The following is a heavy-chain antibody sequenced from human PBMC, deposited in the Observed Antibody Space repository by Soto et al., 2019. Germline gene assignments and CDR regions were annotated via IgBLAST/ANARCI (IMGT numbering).Heavy chain of an antibody. CDR2: IYWDDDK. J-gene: IGHJ4*02. CDR3: AHRPYNWNDPNYFDY. CDR1: GFSLSTSGVG. D-gene: IGHD1-20*01. Sequence: SGPTLVNPTQTLTLTCTFSGFSLSTSGVGVGWIRQPPGKALEWLALIYWDDDKRYSPSLKGRLTITKDTSKNQVVLTMTNMDPVDTATYYCAHRPYNWNDPNYFDYWGQGTLVTVSS. V-gene: IGHV2-5*02.